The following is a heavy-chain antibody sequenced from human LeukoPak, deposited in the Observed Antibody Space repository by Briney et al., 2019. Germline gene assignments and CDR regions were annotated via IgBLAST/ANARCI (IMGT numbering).Heavy chain of an antibody. D-gene: IGHD3-22*01. CDR1: GGSISSYY. V-gene: IGHV4-59*01. CDR2: IYYSGST. CDR3: ARQADSGYQI. J-gene: IGHJ3*02. Sequence: PSETLCLTCTVSGGSISSYYWSWIRQPPGKGLEWIGYIYYSGSTNYNPSLKSRVTISVDTSKNQFSLKLSSVTAADTAVYYCARQADSGYQIWGQGTMVTVSS.